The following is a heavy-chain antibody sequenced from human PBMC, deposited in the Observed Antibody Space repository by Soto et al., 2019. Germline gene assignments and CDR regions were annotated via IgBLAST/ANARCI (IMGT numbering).Heavy chain of an antibody. J-gene: IGHJ3*02. CDR1: GFTFSSYS. CDR2: ISSSSSTI. CDR3: ARDRGDIVVVVAATPPDAFDI. D-gene: IGHD2-15*01. Sequence: GGSLRLSCAASGFTFSSYSMNWVRQAPGKGLEWVSYISSSSSTIYYADSVKGRFTISRDNAKNSLYLQMNSLRAEDTAVYYCARDRGDIVVVVAATPPDAFDIWGQGTMVTVSS. V-gene: IGHV3-48*01.